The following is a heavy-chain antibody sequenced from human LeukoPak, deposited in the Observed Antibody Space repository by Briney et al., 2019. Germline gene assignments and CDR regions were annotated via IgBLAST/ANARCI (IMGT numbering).Heavy chain of an antibody. CDR1: GYTFTSYG. V-gene: IGHV1-18*01. CDR2: ISAYNGNT. J-gene: IGHJ4*02. D-gene: IGHD6-6*01. Sequence: ASVKVSCKASGYTFTSYGINWVRQAPGQGLEWMGWISAYNGNTNYAQKVQGRVAMTTDTSTSTAYMELRSLRSDDTAVYYCARDIYSSSTADYWGQGTLVTVSS. CDR3: ARDIYSSSTADY.